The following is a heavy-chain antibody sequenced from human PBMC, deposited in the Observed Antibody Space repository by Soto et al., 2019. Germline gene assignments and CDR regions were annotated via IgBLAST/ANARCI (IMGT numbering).Heavy chain of an antibody. J-gene: IGHJ6*02. CDR2: ISYDGSNK. CDR3: ARDRLAKWLDSYSYGMDV. CDR1: GFTFRSYA. V-gene: IGHV3-30-3*01. D-gene: IGHD6-19*01. Sequence: GSLRLPCAASGFTFRSYAMHGGRQAPGKGLEGGAVISYDGSNKYYADSVKGRFTISRDNSKSTLYLQMNCLRAEDPAVYYCARDRLAKWLDSYSYGMDVWGQGTTVTVSS.